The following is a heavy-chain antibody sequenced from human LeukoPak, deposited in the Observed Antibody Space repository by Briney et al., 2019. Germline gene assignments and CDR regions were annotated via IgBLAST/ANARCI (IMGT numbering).Heavy chain of an antibody. CDR1: GGSFSCYY. Sequence: PSETLSLTCAVYGGSFSCYYWSWLRQPPGKGLEWIREINHSGSTNYNPSLKSRVTISVDTSKNQFSLKLSSVTAADTAMYYCARGRYDILTGYPPYYYYGMDVWGQGTTVTVSS. J-gene: IGHJ6*02. D-gene: IGHD3-9*01. CDR3: ARGRYDILTGYPPYYYYGMDV. V-gene: IGHV4-34*01. CDR2: INHSGST.